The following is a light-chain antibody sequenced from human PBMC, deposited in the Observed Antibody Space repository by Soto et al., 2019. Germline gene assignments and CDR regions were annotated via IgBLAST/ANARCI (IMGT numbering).Light chain of an antibody. Sequence: QSALAQPSSVSGSPGQSITISCTGTSTDVGGYNYVSWYQHHSGKAPKLLIYEVTNRPSGISDRFSGSKSVNTASLTISGLQPEDESDYYCASYSSTDTPFVFGTGPKVTVL. J-gene: IGLJ1*01. CDR1: STDVGGYNY. CDR2: EVT. V-gene: IGLV2-14*01. CDR3: ASYSSTDTPFV.